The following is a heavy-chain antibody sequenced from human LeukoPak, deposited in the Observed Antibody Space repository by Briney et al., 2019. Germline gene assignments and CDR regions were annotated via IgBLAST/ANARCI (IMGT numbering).Heavy chain of an antibody. J-gene: IGHJ3*02. Sequence: GGSLRLSCAASGFTFSNYWMHWVRQAPGKGLVWVSRINSDGINTSYADSVKGRFTISRDNAKNTLNLQMNSMRAEDTAVYYCARARRGVSYCSGGSCYSGSAFDIWGQGTMVTVSS. V-gene: IGHV3-74*01. CDR2: INSDGINT. CDR1: GFTFSNYW. CDR3: ARARRGVSYCSGGSCYSGSAFDI. D-gene: IGHD2-15*01.